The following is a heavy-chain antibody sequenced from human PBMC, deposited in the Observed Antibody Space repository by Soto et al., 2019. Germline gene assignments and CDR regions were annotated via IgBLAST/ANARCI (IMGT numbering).Heavy chain of an antibody. J-gene: IGHJ4*02. CDR2: IIPILGIA. CDR3: ARWGDPGYCSSTSCSYFDY. Sequence: AASVKVSCKASGGTFSSYTISWVRQAPGQGLEWMGRIIPILGIANYAQKFQGRVTITADKSTSTAYMELSSLRSEDTAVYYCARWGDPGYCSSTSCSYFDYWGQGTLVTVSS. V-gene: IGHV1-69*02. CDR1: GGTFSSYT. D-gene: IGHD2-2*01.